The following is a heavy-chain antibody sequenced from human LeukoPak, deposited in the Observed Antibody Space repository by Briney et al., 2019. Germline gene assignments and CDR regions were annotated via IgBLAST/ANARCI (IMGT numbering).Heavy chain of an antibody. CDR2: MSRIGSTI. D-gene: IGHD5-18*01. CDR3: ARGLGGYSYGYGLWYFDL. Sequence: GGSLRLSRAASGFTFSYYYMSWIRQAPGKGLEWVSYMSRIGSTIYYAPSVKGRCTILRNNAKNSLYLQMNSLRAEDTAVYYCARGLGGYSYGYGLWYFDLWGGGTLVTVSS. V-gene: IGHV3-11*01. J-gene: IGHJ2*01. CDR1: GFTFSYYY.